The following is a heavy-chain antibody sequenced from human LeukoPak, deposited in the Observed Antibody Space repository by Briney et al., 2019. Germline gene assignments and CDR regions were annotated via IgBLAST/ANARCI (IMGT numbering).Heavy chain of an antibody. CDR3: ARFSSSWYGAFDI. D-gene: IGHD6-13*01. CDR1: GGSISSSSYY. Sequence: SETLSLTCTVSGGSISSSSYYWGWIRQPPGKGLEWIGSIYYSGSTYYNPSLKSRVTISVDTSKNQFSLKLSSVTAADTAVYYCARFSSSWYGAFDIWGQGTMVTVSS. V-gene: IGHV4-39*07. CDR2: IYYSGST. J-gene: IGHJ3*02.